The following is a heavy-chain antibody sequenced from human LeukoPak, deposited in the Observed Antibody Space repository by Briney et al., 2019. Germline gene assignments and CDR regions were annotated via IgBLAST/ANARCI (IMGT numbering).Heavy chain of an antibody. CDR1: GGSVSSGSYY. CDR3: ARVRHCSGGSCYQDFDY. CDR2: IYYSGST. J-gene: IGHJ4*02. Sequence: KASETLSLTCTISGGSVSSGSYYWSWIRQPPGKGLEWIGYIYYSGSTNYNPSLKSRVTISVDTSKNQFSLKLSSVTAADTAVYYCARVRHCSGGSCYQDFDYWGQGTLVTVSS. D-gene: IGHD2-15*01. V-gene: IGHV4-61*01.